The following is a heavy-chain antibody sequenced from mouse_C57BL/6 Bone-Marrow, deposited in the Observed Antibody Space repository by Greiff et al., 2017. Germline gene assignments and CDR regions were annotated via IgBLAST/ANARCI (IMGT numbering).Heavy chain of an antibody. CDR2: IYPRDGST. J-gene: IGHJ1*03. V-gene: IGHV1-85*01. CDR1: GYTFTSYD. D-gene: IGHD1-1*01. CDR3: ARLEFDGSSGDLYFDV. Sequence: VQLQQSGPELVKPGASVKLSCKASGYTFTSYDINWVKQRPGQGLEWIGWIYPRDGSTKYNEKFKGKATLTVYTSSSTAYKELHSLTSEDSAVYFCARLEFDGSSGDLYFDVWGTGTTVTVSS.